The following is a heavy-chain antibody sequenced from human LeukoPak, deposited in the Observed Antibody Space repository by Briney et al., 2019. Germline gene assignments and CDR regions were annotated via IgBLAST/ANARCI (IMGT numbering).Heavy chain of an antibody. V-gene: IGHV1-69*05. J-gene: IGHJ3*02. CDR2: IIPTFGTA. Sequence: GSSVKVSCKASGGTFSSYAISWVRQAPGQGLEWMGRIIPTFGTANYAQKFQGRVMITTDESTSTAYMELSSLRSEDTAVYYCARARDDYGEYHAFDIWGQGTMVTVSS. D-gene: IGHD4-17*01. CDR3: ARARDDYGEYHAFDI. CDR1: GGTFSSYA.